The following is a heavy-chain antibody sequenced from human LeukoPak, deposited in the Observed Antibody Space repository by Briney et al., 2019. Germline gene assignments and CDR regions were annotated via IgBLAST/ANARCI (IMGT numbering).Heavy chain of an antibody. CDR2: IHSDGSST. V-gene: IGHV3-74*01. Sequence: PGGPLRLSCAASGFTFSNYWMHWVRQAPGKGLVWVSRIHSDGSSTAYADSVKGRFTISRDNAKNTLYLQMNSLRAEDTAVYYCARGADDFDIWGQGTMVTVSS. J-gene: IGHJ3*02. CDR1: GFTFSNYW. CDR3: ARGADDFDI.